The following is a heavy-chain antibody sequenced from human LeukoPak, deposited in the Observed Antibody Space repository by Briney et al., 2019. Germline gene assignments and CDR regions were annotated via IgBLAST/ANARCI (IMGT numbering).Heavy chain of an antibody. CDR3: AKGSTSSGSLVDY. Sequence: GGSLRLSCAASGFTFMNYAVTWVRQAPGKGLEWVSVINDGGTSTYYADSVKGRFTISRDNSKNTPYLQMNSLRSDDTAVYYCAKGSTSSGSLVDYWGQGTLVTVSS. CDR1: GFTFMNYA. CDR2: INDGGTST. D-gene: IGHD1-26*01. V-gene: IGHV3-23*01. J-gene: IGHJ4*02.